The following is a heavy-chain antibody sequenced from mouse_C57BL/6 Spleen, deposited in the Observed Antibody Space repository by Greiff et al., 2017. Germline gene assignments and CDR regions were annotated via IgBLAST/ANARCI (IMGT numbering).Heavy chain of an antibody. Sequence: QVQLQQPGTELVKPGASVKLSCTASGYTFTSYWMHWVKQRPGQGLEWIGNINPSNGGTNYNEKFKSKATLTVDKASSTAYMQISSLTSEDSAVYYCASPQGDWYFDVWGTGTTVTVSS. V-gene: IGHV1-53*01. CDR1: GYTFTSYW. CDR2: INPSNGGT. CDR3: ASPQGDWYFDV. J-gene: IGHJ1*03.